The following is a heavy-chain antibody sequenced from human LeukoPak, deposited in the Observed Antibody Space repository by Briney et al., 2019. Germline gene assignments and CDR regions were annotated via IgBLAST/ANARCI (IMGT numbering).Heavy chain of an antibody. CDR2: IKQDGDEK. Sequence: GGTLRISCAASGFPFSSYWMTWVRQAPGKGLEWVANIKQDGDEKYYVDSVKGRFTTSRDNAKNSLYLQMNSLRAEDTAVYYCAREDYYGSGNYVAWGGAFDVWGQGTTVTVSS. CDR3: AREDYYGSGNYVAWGGAFDV. CDR1: GFPFSSYW. V-gene: IGHV3-7*01. D-gene: IGHD3-10*01. J-gene: IGHJ3*01.